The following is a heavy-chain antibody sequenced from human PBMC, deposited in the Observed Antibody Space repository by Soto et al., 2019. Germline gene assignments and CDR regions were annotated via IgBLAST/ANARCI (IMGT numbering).Heavy chain of an antibody. J-gene: IGHJ6*02. Sequence: QVQLVESGGGVVQPGRSLRLSCAASGFTFSSYGMHWVRQAPGKGLEWVAVISYDGSNKYYADSVKGRFTISRDNSKNKXYLQMNSLRAEDTAVYYCAKVPWGAYVGRGGPMDVWGQGTTVTVSS. CDR2: ISYDGSNK. D-gene: IGHD2-15*01. V-gene: IGHV3-30*18. CDR3: AKVPWGAYVGRGGPMDV. CDR1: GFTFSSYG.